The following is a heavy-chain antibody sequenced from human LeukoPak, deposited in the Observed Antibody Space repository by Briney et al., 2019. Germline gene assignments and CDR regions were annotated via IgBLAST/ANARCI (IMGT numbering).Heavy chain of an antibody. D-gene: IGHD3-10*01. CDR1: GFTFSSYA. J-gene: IGHJ4*02. CDR3: AKDLHYGSADY. V-gene: IGHV3-7*01. CDR2: INQDGTEK. Sequence: GGSLRLSCAASGFTFSSYAMSWVRQAPGKGLEWVANINQDGTEKHYVDSVKGRFTISRDNAKNSVYLQMNSLRAEDTAVYYCAKDLHYGSADYWGQGTLVTVSS.